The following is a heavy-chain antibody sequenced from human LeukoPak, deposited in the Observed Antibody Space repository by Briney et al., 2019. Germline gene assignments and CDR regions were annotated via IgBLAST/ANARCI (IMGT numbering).Heavy chain of an antibody. J-gene: IGHJ3*02. CDR2: ISNDGSNK. CDR3: AKGRGAFDI. V-gene: IGHV3-30*18. CDR1: GFTFSSYG. D-gene: IGHD3-10*01. Sequence: QSGGPLKPSCLASGFTFSSYGMHGAGQPPGKGLEWVAVISNDGSNKYYADSVKGRFTISRDNSKNTLYLQMNSLRAEDTAVYYCAKGRGAFDIWGQGTMVTVSS.